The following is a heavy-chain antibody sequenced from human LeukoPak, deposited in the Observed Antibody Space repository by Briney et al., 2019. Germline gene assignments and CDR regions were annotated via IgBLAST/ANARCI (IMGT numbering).Heavy chain of an antibody. J-gene: IGHJ4*02. CDR1: GFSFSTYA. D-gene: IGHD3-16*02. CDR3: AKDRTPDGRYEVDY. V-gene: IGHV3-23*01. CDR2: IFGNGGGR. Sequence: GGSLRLSCTASGFSFSTYAMNWVRQAPGKGLEWVSVIFGNGGGRDYADSVKGRFTIPRDNSKSTLYLQMNSLRAEDTAVYYCAKDRTPDGRYEVDYWGRGTLVTVSS.